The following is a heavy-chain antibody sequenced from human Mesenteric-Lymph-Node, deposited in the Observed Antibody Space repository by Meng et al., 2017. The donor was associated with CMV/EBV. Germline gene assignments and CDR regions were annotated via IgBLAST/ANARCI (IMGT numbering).Heavy chain of an antibody. D-gene: IGHD5-12*01. CDR1: GYSFTDYY. J-gene: IGHJ4*02. V-gene: IGHV1-2*02. CDR3: AREGSGYTWDY. CDR2: MNPNTGAK. Sequence: ASVMVSCKASGYSFTDYYIHWVRQAPGQGLEKMGWMNPNTGAKNYAQKFRGRVTMTRDTSINTAYIELSNLRSDDTAVYYCAREGSGYTWDYWGQGTLVTVSS.